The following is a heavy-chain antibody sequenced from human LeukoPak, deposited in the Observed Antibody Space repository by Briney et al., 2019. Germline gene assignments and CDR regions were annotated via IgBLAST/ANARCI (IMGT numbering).Heavy chain of an antibody. Sequence: SETLSLTCTVSGGSISSYYWSWIRHPPGQELERMGYIYYSGSTNYSPSPTSRVTISVATSTTQYSLTLSSVTAADTAVYYCARYGLIRGFEYWGQGSLVTVS. CDR2: IYYSGST. V-gene: IGHV4-59*01. D-gene: IGHD3-16*01. CDR1: GGSISSYY. CDR3: ARYGLIRGFEY. J-gene: IGHJ4*02.